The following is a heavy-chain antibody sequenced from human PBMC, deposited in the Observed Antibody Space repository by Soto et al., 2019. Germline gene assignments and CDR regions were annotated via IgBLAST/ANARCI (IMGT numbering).Heavy chain of an antibody. V-gene: IGHV1-18*01. CDR2: ISAYNGNT. J-gene: IGHJ4*02. CDR3: AGLTKPYSSHDY. CDR1: GYTFTSYG. D-gene: IGHD2-21*01. Sequence: QVPLVQSGDEGKKPGASVKVSCKASGYTFTSYGISWVRQAPGQGLEWMGWISAYNGNTNYAQKLQGRVTMTTDTSTSTAYMELRSLRSDDTAVYYCAGLTKPYSSHDYWGQGTLVTVSS.